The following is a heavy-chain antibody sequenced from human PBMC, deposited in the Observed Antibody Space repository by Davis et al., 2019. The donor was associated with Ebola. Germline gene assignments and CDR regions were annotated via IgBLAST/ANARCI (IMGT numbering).Heavy chain of an antibody. CDR3: ARDLVGLQYGMDV. D-gene: IGHD2-15*01. Sequence: GESLKISCAASGFTFSDTLMHWVRQDPGKGLEWVSAIDYDGSSRDYADSVKGRFTISRDNAKNSLYLQMNSLRDEDTAVYYCARDLVGLQYGMDVWGQGTTVTVSS. V-gene: IGHV3-74*01. J-gene: IGHJ6*02. CDR2: IDYDGSSR. CDR1: GFTFSDTL.